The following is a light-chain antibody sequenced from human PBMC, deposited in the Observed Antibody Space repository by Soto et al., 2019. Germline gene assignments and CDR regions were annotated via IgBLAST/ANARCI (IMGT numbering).Light chain of an antibody. V-gene: IGKV3-20*01. Sequence: MVVTHAPNTLSLSPAERATLSCRASQSVSSSFLAWYQQRPGQAPRLLIYAASNTAPGIPDRFSGSGSGTDFTLTIIRLEPEDFAVYYCQEYGPSRTFGQGTKVDIK. CDR1: QSVSSSF. CDR3: QEYGPSRT. J-gene: IGKJ1*01. CDR2: AAS.